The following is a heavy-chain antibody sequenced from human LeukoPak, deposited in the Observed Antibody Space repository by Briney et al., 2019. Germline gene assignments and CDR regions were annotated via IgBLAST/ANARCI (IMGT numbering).Heavy chain of an antibody. V-gene: IGHV1-69*05. Sequence: GASVKVSCKASGGTFSSYAISWVRQAPGQGLEWMGGIIPIFGTANYAQKFQGRVTITTDESTSTAYMELSSLRSEDTAVYYCARPQNYCGGDCYSYAFDIWGQGTMVTVSS. J-gene: IGHJ3*02. CDR3: ARPQNYCGGDCYSYAFDI. CDR1: GGTFSSYA. D-gene: IGHD2-21*02. CDR2: IIPIFGTA.